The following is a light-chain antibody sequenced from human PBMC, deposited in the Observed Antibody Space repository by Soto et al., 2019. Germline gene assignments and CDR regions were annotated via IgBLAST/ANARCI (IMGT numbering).Light chain of an antibody. Sequence: DIQMTQSPSTLSASVGDSVTITCRASQNIRNWLAWYQQKPGKAPKLLIYEASSLETGVPSRFSGSGSGTEFTLTISSLQPDDFATYYCQQYNTFWTFGQGNKVDIK. J-gene: IGKJ1*01. CDR1: QNIRNW. V-gene: IGKV1-5*03. CDR2: EAS. CDR3: QQYNTFWT.